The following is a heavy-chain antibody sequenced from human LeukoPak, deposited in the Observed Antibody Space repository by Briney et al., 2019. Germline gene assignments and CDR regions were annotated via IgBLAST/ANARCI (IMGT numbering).Heavy chain of an antibody. D-gene: IGHD5-12*01. Sequence: PGGSLRLSCAASGFTFSSYGMHWVRQAPGKGLEWVAVKSYDGSNKYYADSVKGRFTISRDNSKNTLYLQMNSLRAEDTAVYYCAKDRGSSRPSIFDYWGQGTLVTVSS. CDR2: KSYDGSNK. J-gene: IGHJ4*02. CDR1: GFTFSSYG. CDR3: AKDRGSSRPSIFDY. V-gene: IGHV3-30*18.